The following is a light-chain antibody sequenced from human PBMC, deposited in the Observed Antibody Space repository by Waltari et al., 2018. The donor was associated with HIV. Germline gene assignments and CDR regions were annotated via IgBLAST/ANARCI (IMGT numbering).Light chain of an antibody. Sequence: EIVLTQSPGTLSLSPGERATLSCRASQSVRSSYLAWYQQKPGQAPGVLIYGASSRATGIPDRFSGSGSGTDFTLTISRLEPEDFAVYYCQQYGNSPWTFGQGTKVEIK. CDR3: QQYGNSPWT. CDR1: QSVRSSY. V-gene: IGKV3-20*01. CDR2: GAS. J-gene: IGKJ1*01.